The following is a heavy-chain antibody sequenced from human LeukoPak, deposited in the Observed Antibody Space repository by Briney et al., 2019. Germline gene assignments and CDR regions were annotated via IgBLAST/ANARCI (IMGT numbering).Heavy chain of an antibody. CDR2: ISSSGSAI. V-gene: IGHV3-48*03. J-gene: IGHJ4*02. CDR3: ARGVVPAANVDFGFDY. Sequence: GGSLRLSCAASGFTFSSYEMNWVRQAPGKGLEWVSYISSSGSAIYYADSAKGRFTISRDNAKNSLYLQMNSLRAEDTAVYYCARGVVPAANVDFGFDYWAREPWSPSPQ. CDR1: GFTFSSYE. D-gene: IGHD2-2*01.